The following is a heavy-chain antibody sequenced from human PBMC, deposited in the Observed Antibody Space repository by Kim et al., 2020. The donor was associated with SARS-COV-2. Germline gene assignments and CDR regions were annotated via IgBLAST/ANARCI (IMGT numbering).Heavy chain of an antibody. CDR2: IYYSGST. CDR3: ARNRGGYSYGYRLKSYYFDY. Sequence: SETLSLTCTVSGGSISSYYWSWIRQPPGKGLEWIGYIYYSGSTNYNPSLKSRVTISVDTSKNQFSLKLSSVTAADTAVYYCARNRGGYSYGYRLKSYYFDYWGQGTLVTVSS. CDR1: GGSISSYY. J-gene: IGHJ4*02. D-gene: IGHD5-18*01. V-gene: IGHV4-59*01.